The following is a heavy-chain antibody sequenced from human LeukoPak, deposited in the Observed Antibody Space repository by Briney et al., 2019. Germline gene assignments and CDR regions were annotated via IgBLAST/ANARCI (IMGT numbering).Heavy chain of an antibody. Sequence: GGCLRLSCAASGFTFSSYEMNWVRQAPGKGLEWISYISSSGSAIYYADSVKRRFTISRDNAKNSLYLQMNSLSAEDTAVYYCARELKSSSRYFFDYWGQGTLVTVSS. CDR2: ISSSGSAI. CDR3: ARELKSSSRYFFDY. J-gene: IGHJ4*02. D-gene: IGHD6-13*01. V-gene: IGHV3-48*03. CDR1: GFTFSSYE.